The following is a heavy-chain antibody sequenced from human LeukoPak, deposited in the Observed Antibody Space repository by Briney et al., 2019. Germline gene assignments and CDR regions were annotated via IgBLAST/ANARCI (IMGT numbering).Heavy chain of an antibody. CDR2: IYHTGST. D-gene: IGHD6-13*01. Sequence: SETLSLTCNVSGDSISSYYWSWIRKPPGKGLEWIGYIYHTGSTNYNPSLEGRVTISVDMSKNQFSLNLRSVTAADTAIYYCARRTRTASWYGGSIDYWGHGTQVIVSS. CDR1: GDSISSYY. V-gene: IGHV4-59*08. J-gene: IGHJ4*01. CDR3: ARRTRTASWYGGSIDY.